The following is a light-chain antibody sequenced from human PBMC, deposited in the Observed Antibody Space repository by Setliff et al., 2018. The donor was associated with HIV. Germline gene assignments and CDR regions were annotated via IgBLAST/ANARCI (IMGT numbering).Light chain of an antibody. Sequence: QSVLTQPASVSGSPRQSITISCTGTSSDVGNYDYVSWYQQHPGKAPKLVIYEVINRPSGISNRFSGSKSGNTASLTISGLQAEDEADYYCSSYTSSSTYVFGTGTKVTVL. V-gene: IGLV2-14*01. CDR1: SSDVGNYDY. CDR2: EVI. CDR3: SSYTSSSTYV. J-gene: IGLJ1*01.